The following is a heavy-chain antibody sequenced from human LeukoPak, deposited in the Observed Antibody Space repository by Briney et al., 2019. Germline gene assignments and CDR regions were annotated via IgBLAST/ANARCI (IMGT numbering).Heavy chain of an antibody. V-gene: IGHV1-69*06. CDR1: GGTFSNYG. CDR2: IIPIFDTT. Sequence: SVKVSCKASGGTFSNYGISWVRQAPGQGLEWMGAIIPIFDTTNYAQKFQGRVTITADKSTSTAYMELGSLRSEDTAVYYCARARYSTGWYWWFDPWGQGALVTVSS. J-gene: IGHJ5*02. D-gene: IGHD6-19*01. CDR3: ARARYSTGWYWWFDP.